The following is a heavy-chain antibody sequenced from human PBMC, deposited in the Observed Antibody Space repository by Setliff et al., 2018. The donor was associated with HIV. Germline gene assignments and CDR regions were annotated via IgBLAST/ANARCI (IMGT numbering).Heavy chain of an antibody. Sequence: GASVKVSCKASGYRFSSYAISWVRQAPGQGLEWMGGFTPILGRPNYAQMFQGRVTITADTSASTAYLEMSSLRSEDTAVYYCVRHPWGYSSSYAHYFDYWGQGTLVTVSS. J-gene: IGHJ4*02. V-gene: IGHV1-69*10. CDR2: FTPILGRP. CDR1: GYRFSSYA. CDR3: VRHPWGYSSSYAHYFDY. D-gene: IGHD6-19*01.